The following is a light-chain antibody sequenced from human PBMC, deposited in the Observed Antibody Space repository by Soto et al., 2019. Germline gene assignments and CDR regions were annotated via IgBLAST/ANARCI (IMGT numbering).Light chain of an antibody. Sequence: QSALTQPPSASGSPGQSVTISCTGTRSDVGGYNFVSWYQQHPGKAPKLIIYEVTTRPSGVPDRFSGSKSGNTASLTVSGIQADDEAHYYCSSYAGSNNRYVFGTGTKVTVL. V-gene: IGLV2-8*01. CDR1: RSDVGGYNF. J-gene: IGLJ1*01. CDR2: EVT. CDR3: SSYAGSNNRYV.